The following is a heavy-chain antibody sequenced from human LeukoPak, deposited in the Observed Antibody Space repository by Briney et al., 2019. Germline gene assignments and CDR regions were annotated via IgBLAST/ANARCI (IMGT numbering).Heavy chain of an antibody. CDR3: ARVELGSSLGFDP. J-gene: IGHJ5*02. CDR2: ISFDGSNK. D-gene: IGHD3-16*01. V-gene: IGHV3-30-3*01. CDR1: GFTFSSYT. Sequence: GRSLRLSCAVSGFTFSSYTIHWVRQPPGKGLEWVAVISFDGSNKYYADSVKGRFTISRDNSKNTLYLQMNSLRAEDTAVYYCARVELGSSLGFDPWGQGTLVTVSS.